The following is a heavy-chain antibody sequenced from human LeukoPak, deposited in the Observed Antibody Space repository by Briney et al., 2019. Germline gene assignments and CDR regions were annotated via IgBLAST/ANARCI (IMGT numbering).Heavy chain of an antibody. CDR1: GGSISTSY. J-gene: IGHJ3*02. Sequence: SETLSLTCTVSGGSISTSYWSWIRQPPGKGLEWIGYIFDSATTSCNPSLRGRPTITIDRSKSQFSLSLTSVTAADTAVYYCARHVWGDGETLDVFDIWGQGTLVTVSA. D-gene: IGHD4-17*01. V-gene: IGHV4-59*08. CDR3: ARHVWGDGETLDVFDI. CDR2: IFDSATT.